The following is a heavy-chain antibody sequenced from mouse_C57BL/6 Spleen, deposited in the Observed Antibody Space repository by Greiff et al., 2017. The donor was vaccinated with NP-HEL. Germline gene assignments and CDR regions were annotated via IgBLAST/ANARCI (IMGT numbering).Heavy chain of an antibody. V-gene: IGHV1-82*01. CDR2: IYPGDGDT. CDR3: ARKDGYYPYYAMDY. CDR1: GYAFSSSW. D-gene: IGHD2-3*01. J-gene: IGHJ4*01. Sequence: VKLMESGPELVKPGASVKISCKASGYAFSSSWMNWVKQRPGKGLEWIGRIYPGDGDTNYNGKFKGKATLTADKSSSTAYMQLSSLTSEDSAVYFCARKDGYYPYYAMDYWGQGTSVTVSS.